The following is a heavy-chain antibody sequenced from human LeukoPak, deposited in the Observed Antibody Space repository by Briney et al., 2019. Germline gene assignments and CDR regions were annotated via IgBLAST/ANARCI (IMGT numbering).Heavy chain of an antibody. CDR3: ARGHGWNSEY. CDR2: ISGSGSTI. CDR1: GFTFSSYE. D-gene: IGHD1-7*01. J-gene: IGHJ4*02. Sequence: VGSLRLSCAASGFTFSSYEMNWVRQAPGKGLEWVSYISGSGSTIYYADSVKGRFTISRDNAKNSLYLQMNSLRAEDTAVYYCARGHGWNSEYWGQGTLVTVSS. V-gene: IGHV3-48*03.